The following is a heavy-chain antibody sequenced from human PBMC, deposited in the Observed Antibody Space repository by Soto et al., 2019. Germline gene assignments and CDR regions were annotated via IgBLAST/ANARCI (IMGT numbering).Heavy chain of an antibody. D-gene: IGHD1-26*01. CDR2: IVVGSGNT. V-gene: IGHV1-58*01. CDR3: AADAWVLVGATSFDY. Sequence: SVKVSCKASGFTFTSSAVQWVRQARGQRLEWIGWIVVGSGNTNYAQKFQERVTITRDMSTSTAYMELSSLRSEDTAVYYCAADAWVLVGATSFDYWGQGTLVTVSS. J-gene: IGHJ4*02. CDR1: GFTFTSSA.